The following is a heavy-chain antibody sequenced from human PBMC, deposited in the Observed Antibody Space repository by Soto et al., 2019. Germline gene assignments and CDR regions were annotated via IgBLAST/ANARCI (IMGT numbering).Heavy chain of an antibody. D-gene: IGHD6-13*01. CDR2: FDPEDGET. V-gene: IGHV1-24*01. CDR1: GYTLTELS. CDR3: ATAGSLAAALDY. J-gene: IGHJ4*02. Sequence: GASVKVSCKVSGYTLTELSMHWVRQAPGKGLEWMGGFDPEDGETIYAQKFQGRVTMTEDTSTDTAYMELSSLRSEDTAVHYCATAGSLAAALDYWGQGTLVTVSS.